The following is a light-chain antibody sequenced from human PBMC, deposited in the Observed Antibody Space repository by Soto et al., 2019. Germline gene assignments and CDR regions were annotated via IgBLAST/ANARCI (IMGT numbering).Light chain of an antibody. CDR2: EVS. Sequence: QSVLTQPASLSGSPGQSITISCTGTSSDIGAYDYVSWFQQHPGKAPKLMIYEVSKRPSGVPDRFSGSKSGNTASLTVSGLQAEDEADYYCSSYAGSNNRVFGTGTKLTVL. CDR1: SSDIGAYDY. V-gene: IGLV2-8*01. CDR3: SSYAGSNNRV. J-gene: IGLJ1*01.